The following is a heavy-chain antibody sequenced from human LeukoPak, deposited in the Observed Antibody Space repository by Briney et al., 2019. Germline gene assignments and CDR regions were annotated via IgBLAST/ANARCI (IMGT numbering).Heavy chain of an antibody. D-gene: IGHD3-10*01. CDR3: ARDMVKGNYGSGSPPDY. J-gene: IGHJ4*02. Sequence: ASVKVSCKASGGTFSSYAISWVRQAPGQGLEWMGGIIPIFGTANYAQKFQGRVTITADESTSTAYMELSSLRSEDTAVYYCARDMVKGNYGSGSPPDYWGQGTLVTVSS. CDR1: GGTFSSYA. V-gene: IGHV1-69*13. CDR2: IIPIFGTA.